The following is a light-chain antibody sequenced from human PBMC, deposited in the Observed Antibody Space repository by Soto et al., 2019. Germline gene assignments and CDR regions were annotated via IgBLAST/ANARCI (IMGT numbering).Light chain of an antibody. Sequence: EIQMTQSPSSLSASVGDRVTITCRASQSISTYLNFYQQKPGRAPKLLIYAASTLQSGVPSRFSGSGSGTDFTLTISSLQSEDFATYYCQQSYSTPYTFGQGTKLEIK. J-gene: IGKJ2*01. V-gene: IGKV1-39*01. CDR2: AAS. CDR1: QSISTY. CDR3: QQSYSTPYT.